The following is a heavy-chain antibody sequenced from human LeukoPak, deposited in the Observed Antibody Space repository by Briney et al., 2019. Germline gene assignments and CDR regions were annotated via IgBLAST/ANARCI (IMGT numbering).Heavy chain of an antibody. CDR1: GGSISSSSYY. CDR2: IYYSGST. Sequence: SETLSLTCTVSGGSISSSSYYWGWIRQPPGKGLEWIGSIYYSGSTNYNPSLKSRVTISVDTSKNQFSLKLSSVTAADTAVYYCARGGGNDCGDYGGAHDAFDIWGQGTMVTVSS. D-gene: IGHD4-17*01. V-gene: IGHV4-39*07. J-gene: IGHJ3*02. CDR3: ARGGGNDCGDYGGAHDAFDI.